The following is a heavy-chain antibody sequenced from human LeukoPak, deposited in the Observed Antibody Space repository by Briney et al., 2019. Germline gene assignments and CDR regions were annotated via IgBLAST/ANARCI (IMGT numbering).Heavy chain of an antibody. D-gene: IGHD5-18*01. J-gene: IGHJ4*02. Sequence: PSETLSLTCTVSGGSISSYYWSWIRQPAGKGLEWIGEINHSGSTNYNPSLKSRVTISVDTSKNQFSLKLSSVTAADTAVYYCARRGYSYGYLWGGFDYWGQGTLVTVSS. CDR3: ARRGYSYGYLWGGFDY. CDR2: INHSGST. V-gene: IGHV4-34*01. CDR1: GGSISSYY.